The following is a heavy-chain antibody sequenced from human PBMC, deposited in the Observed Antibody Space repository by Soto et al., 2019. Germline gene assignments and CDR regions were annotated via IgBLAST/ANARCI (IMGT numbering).Heavy chain of an antibody. V-gene: IGHV1-69*13. D-gene: IGHD3-22*01. CDR1: GGTFSSYA. Sequence: ASVKVSCKASGGTFSSYAISWVRQAPGQGLEWMGGIIPIFGTANYAQKFQGRVTITADESTSTAYMELSSLRSEDTAVYYCARDLLEAYYDSRGLAMAVWGQGTTVTVSS. CDR2: IIPIFGTA. CDR3: ARDLLEAYYDSRGLAMAV. J-gene: IGHJ6*02.